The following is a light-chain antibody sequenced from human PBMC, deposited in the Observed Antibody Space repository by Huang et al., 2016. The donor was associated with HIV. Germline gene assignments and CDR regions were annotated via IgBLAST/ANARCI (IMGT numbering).Light chain of an antibody. V-gene: IGKV3-15*01. Sequence: EIVMTQSPATLSVSPGEGATLSCRASQSISSNLAWYQQKRGQSPRLLMYGASTRASGIAARFSGGGSGTEFTLTISSLQSEDVAVYYCQQYKNWPRTFGPGTRVDIK. J-gene: IGKJ1*01. CDR1: QSISSN. CDR3: QQYKNWPRT. CDR2: GAS.